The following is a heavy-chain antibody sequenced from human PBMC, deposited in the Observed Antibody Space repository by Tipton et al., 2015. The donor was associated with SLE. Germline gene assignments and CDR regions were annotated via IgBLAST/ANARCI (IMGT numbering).Heavy chain of an antibody. CDR1: GGTFSSYA. Sequence: QSGAEVKKPGSSVKVSCKASGGTFSSYAISWVRQAPGQGLEWMGGIVPIFATGNYAEKFQDRVTITADKSTNTAYMELRSLRSDDTAVYYCAREAWGRRHYYYYYYGMDVWGQGTTVTVS. CDR3: AREAWGRRHYYYYYYGMDV. CDR2: IVPIFATG. D-gene: IGHD7-27*01. V-gene: IGHV1-69*06. J-gene: IGHJ6*02.